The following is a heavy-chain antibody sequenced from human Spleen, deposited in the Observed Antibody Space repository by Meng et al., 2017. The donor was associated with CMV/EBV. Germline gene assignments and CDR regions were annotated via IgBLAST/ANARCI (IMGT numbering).Heavy chain of an antibody. J-gene: IGHJ6*02. Sequence: GESLKISCAASGFTFSSYAMSWVRQAPGKGLEWVSSIIGSGGNTYYADSVKGRFTISRDNSKNTLYLQMNSLRAEDTAVYYCAREGKGEYGYYYGMDVWGQGTTVTVSS. V-gene: IGHV3-23*01. D-gene: IGHD4/OR15-4a*01. CDR1: GFTFSSYA. CDR3: AREGKGEYGYYYGMDV. CDR2: IIGSGGNT.